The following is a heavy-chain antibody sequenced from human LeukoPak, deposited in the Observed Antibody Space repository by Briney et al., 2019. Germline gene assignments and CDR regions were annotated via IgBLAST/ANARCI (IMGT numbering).Heavy chain of an antibody. V-gene: IGHV3-21*01. CDR1: GFTLSSYS. J-gene: IGHJ5*02. CDR3: ARDLRYCSSTSCLDP. CDR2: ISSSSSYI. Sequence: GGSLRLSCAASGFTLSSYSMNWVRQAPGKGLEWVSSISSSSSYIYYADSVKGRFTISRDNAKNSLYLQMNSLRAEDTAVYYCARDLRYCSSTSCLDPWGQGTLVTVSS. D-gene: IGHD2-2*01.